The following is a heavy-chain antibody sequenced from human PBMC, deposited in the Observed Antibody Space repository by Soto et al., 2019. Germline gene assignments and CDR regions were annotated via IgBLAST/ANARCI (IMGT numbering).Heavy chain of an antibody. J-gene: IGHJ4*02. V-gene: IGHV1-69*08. D-gene: IGHD3-10*01. Sequence: QVQLVQSGAEVKKPGSSVKVSCKASGGTFSSYTVSWVRQAPGQGLEWMGRIVPILGVPIYAQRFQGRATITAYKGTNTAYMELSSLRSEDTAVYYCARDRYSYGSGSTIDYWGQGTLVTVSS. CDR2: IVPILGVP. CDR1: GGTFSSYT. CDR3: ARDRYSYGSGSTIDY.